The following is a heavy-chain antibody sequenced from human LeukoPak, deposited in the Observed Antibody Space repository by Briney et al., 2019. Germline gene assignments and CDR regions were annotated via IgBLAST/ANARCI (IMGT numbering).Heavy chain of an antibody. J-gene: IGHJ4*02. V-gene: IGHV3-9*01. CDR2: ISWNSGSI. CDR1: GFTFDDYA. D-gene: IGHD3-22*01. Sequence: PGRSLRLSCAASGFTFDDYAMHWVRQAPGKGLEWVSGISWNSGSIGYADSVKGRFTISRDNAKNSLYLQMNSLRAEDTALYYCAKGRYDSSGYYGFDYWGQGTLVTVSS. CDR3: AKGRYDSSGYYGFDY.